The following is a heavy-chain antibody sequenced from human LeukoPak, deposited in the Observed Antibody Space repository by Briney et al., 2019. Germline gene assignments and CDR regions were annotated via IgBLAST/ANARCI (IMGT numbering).Heavy chain of an antibody. CDR3: ARVLSSGAWFDP. CDR2: INPNSGGT. D-gene: IGHD6-6*01. CDR1: GYTFTGYY. J-gene: IGHJ5*02. V-gene: IGHV1-2*06. Sequence: ASVKVSCKASGYTFTGYYMRLVRQAPGQGLEWMGRINPNSGGTNYAQKFQGRVTMTRDTSISTAYMGLSRLRSDDTAVYYCARVLSSGAWFDPWGQGTLVTVSS.